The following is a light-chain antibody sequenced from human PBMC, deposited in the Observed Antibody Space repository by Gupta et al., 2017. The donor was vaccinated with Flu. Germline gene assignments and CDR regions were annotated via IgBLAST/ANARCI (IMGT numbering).Light chain of an antibody. J-gene: IGKJ2*01. V-gene: IGKV3-20*01. CDR1: PSIDSKY. Sequence: EVVLTQSPGTLSLPLGETATLSCRASPSIDSKYLAWSQQKRGRAPRLLIFGASSRATDIPDRFNGSGSGTDFTLTIDRLEPEDFAVYYCQYEGNSLYTFGQGTKLEI. CDR2: GAS. CDR3: QYEGNSLYT.